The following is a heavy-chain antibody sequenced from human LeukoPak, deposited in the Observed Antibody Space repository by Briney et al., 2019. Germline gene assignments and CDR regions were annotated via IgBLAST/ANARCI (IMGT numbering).Heavy chain of an antibody. Sequence: SETLSLTCAVYGGSFSGYYWSWIRQPPGKGLEWIGEINHSGSTNYNPSLKSRVTISVDTSKNQFSLKLSSVTAADTAVYYCARATYLYYPHYHFDYWGQGTLVTVSS. CDR3: ARATYLYYPHYHFDY. J-gene: IGHJ4*02. CDR1: GGSFSGYY. D-gene: IGHD3-10*01. V-gene: IGHV4-34*01. CDR2: INHSGST.